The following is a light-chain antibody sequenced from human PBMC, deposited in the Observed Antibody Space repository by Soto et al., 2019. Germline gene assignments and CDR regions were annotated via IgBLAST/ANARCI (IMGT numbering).Light chain of an antibody. V-gene: IGKV3-11*01. J-gene: IGKJ5*01. CDR1: QSVINY. Sequence: EIVLTQSPATLSLSPGERATLSCRASQSVINYLAWYQHKPGQAPRLLIYDASSRATGIPARFSGSGSGTDFTLTISSLESEDSAVYYCQQRSDWPSISFGQGTRLEIK. CDR3: QQRSDWPSIS. CDR2: DAS.